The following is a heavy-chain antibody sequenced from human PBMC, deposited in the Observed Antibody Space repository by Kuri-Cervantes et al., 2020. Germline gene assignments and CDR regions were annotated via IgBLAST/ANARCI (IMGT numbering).Heavy chain of an antibody. Sequence: GESLKISCAASGFTVSSNYVSWVRQAPGKGLEWVSVIYSGGSTYYADPVKGRFTISRDNSKNTLYLQMNSLRAEDTAVYYCARRGAAASPFYYYYYGMDVWGQGTTVTVSS. J-gene: IGHJ6*02. D-gene: IGHD2-2*01. V-gene: IGHV3-53*01. CDR3: ARRGAAASPFYYYYYGMDV. CDR1: GFTVSSNY. CDR2: IYSGGST.